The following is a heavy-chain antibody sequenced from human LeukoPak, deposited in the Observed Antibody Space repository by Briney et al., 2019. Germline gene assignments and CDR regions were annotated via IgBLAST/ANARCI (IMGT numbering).Heavy chain of an antibody. V-gene: IGHV1-2*02. D-gene: IGHD3-3*01. J-gene: IGHJ4*02. CDR1: GYTFTGYC. Sequence: GASVKVSCKASGYTFTGYCMHWVRQAPGQGLEWMGWINPNSGGTNYAQKFQGRVTMTRDTSISTAYMELSRLRSDDTAVYYCARTIFGVANTPPHYWGQGTLVTVSS. CDR2: INPNSGGT. CDR3: ARTIFGVANTPPHY.